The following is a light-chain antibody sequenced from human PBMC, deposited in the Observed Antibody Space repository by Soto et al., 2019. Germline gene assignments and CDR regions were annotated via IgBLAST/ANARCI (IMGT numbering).Light chain of an antibody. J-gene: IGLJ1*01. Sequence: QSALTQPASASGSPGQSITISCTGTSSDVGGYNYVSWYQHHPCKAPKLIIYDVTNRPSGVSNPFSGSKSGNTASLTISGLQPEDEADYYCRSYTTRNTSKMVFGTGTKVTV. CDR3: RSYTTRNTSKMV. CDR1: SSDVGGYNY. V-gene: IGLV2-14*03. CDR2: DVT.